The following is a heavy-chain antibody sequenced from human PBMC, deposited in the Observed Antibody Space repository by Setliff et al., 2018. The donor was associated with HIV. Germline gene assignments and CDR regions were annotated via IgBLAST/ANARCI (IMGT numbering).Heavy chain of an antibody. V-gene: IGHV4-38-2*02. CDR3: ARVQYHYVNNGDSYYFTH. D-gene: IGHD3-10*02. J-gene: IGHJ4*01. CDR1: GYSISSGYY. Sequence: PSETLSLTCTVSGYSISSGYYWGWIRLPPGKGLEWIGDIYHSGTTNYNPSLKSRVTISVDKSKNQISLKMTSVIAADTAVYYCARVQYHYVNNGDSYYFTHWGHGTLVTVSS. CDR2: IYHSGTT.